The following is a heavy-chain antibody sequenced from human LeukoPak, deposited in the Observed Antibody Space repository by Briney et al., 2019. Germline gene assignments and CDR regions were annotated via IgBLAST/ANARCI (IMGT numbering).Heavy chain of an antibody. CDR1: GFTFDDYA. CDR3: AKAGCSSTTCYTNY. V-gene: IGHV3-9*01. Sequence: SLRLSCAVSGFTFDDYAMQWVRQAPGKGLEWVSGISWNSGSIDYADSVKGRFTISRDNAKNSLYLQMNSLGAEDTALYYCAKAGCSSTTCYTNYWGQGTLVTVSS. CDR2: ISWNSGSI. D-gene: IGHD2-2*02. J-gene: IGHJ4*02.